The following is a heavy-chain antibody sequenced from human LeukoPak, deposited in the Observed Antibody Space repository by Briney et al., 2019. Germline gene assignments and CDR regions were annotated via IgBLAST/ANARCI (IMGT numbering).Heavy chain of an antibody. CDR2: INHSGST. J-gene: IGHJ4*02. CDR1: EFSVGSNY. Sequence: TGGSLRLSCAASEFSVGSNYMIWIRQPPGKGLEWIGEINHSGSTNYNPSLKSRVTISVDTSKNQFSLKLSSVTAADTAVYYCARGRGRMTTVDYWGQGTLVTVSS. D-gene: IGHD4-17*01. CDR3: ARGRGRMTTVDY. V-gene: IGHV4-34*01.